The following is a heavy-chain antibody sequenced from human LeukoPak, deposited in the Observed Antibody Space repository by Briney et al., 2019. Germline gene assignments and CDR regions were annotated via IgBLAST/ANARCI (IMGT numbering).Heavy chain of an antibody. CDR2: ISSRGSTI. CDR1: GFTFSSYS. J-gene: IGHJ4*02. CDR3: ARALGYCSSTSCYYFDY. D-gene: IGHD2-2*01. V-gene: IGHV3-48*01. Sequence: PGGSLRLSCAASGFTFSSYSMNWVRQAPGKGLEWVSYISSRGSTIYYADSVKGRFTISRDNAKNSLYLQMNSLRAEDTAVYYCARALGYCSSTSCYYFDYWGQGTLVTVSS.